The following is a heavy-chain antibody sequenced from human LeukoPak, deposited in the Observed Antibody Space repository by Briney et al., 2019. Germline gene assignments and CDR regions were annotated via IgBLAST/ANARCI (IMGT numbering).Heavy chain of an antibody. CDR3: ARDWNCSGGSYHRKKDWYFDL. CDR1: GFTFSSYG. J-gene: IGHJ2*01. V-gene: IGHV3-33*01. D-gene: IGHD2-15*01. Sequence: GRSLRPSCAASGFTFSSYGMHWVRQAPGKGLEWVAVIWYDGSNKYYADSVKGRFTISRDNSKNTLYLQMNSLRAEDTAVYYCARDWNCSGGSYHRKKDWYFDLWGRGTLVTVSS. CDR2: IWYDGSNK.